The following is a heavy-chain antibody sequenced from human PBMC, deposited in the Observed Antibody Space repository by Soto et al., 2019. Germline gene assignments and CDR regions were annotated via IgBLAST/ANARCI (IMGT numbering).Heavy chain of an antibody. CDR2: IYYSGST. CDR3: ARERHDYYDSSGYLDY. CDR1: GGSISSGGYY. J-gene: IGHJ4*02. D-gene: IGHD3-22*01. V-gene: IGHV4-31*03. Sequence: SETLSLTCTVSGGSISSGGYYWGWIRQHPGKGLEWIGYIYYSGSTYYSPSLKSRVTISVDTSKNQFSLKLSSVTAADTAVYYCARERHDYYDSSGYLDYWGQGTLVTVS.